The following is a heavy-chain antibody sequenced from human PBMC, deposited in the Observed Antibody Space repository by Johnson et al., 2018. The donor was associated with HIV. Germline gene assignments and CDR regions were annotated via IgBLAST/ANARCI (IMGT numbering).Heavy chain of an antibody. CDR1: GFIVSYNY. Sequence: VQLVESGGGLIQPGGSLRLSCAASGFIVSYNYMSGVRQAPGKGLEWVSLIYSGGSTYYADSVKGRFTISRDNSKNTLYLQMNSLRAEDTAVYYCAINSGYDSHGAFDIWGQGTMVTVSS. D-gene: IGHD5-12*01. CDR2: IYSGGST. CDR3: AINSGYDSHGAFDI. J-gene: IGHJ3*02. V-gene: IGHV3-53*01.